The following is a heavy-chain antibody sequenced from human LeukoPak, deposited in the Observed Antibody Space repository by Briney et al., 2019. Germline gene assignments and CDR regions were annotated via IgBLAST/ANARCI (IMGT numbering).Heavy chain of an antibody. D-gene: IGHD3-10*01. V-gene: IGHV4-34*01. J-gene: IGHJ4*02. CDR1: GFTVSSNY. Sequence: PGGSLRLSCAASGFTVSSNYMTWIRQPPGKGLEWIGEINHSGSTNYNPSLKSRVTISVDTSKSQFSLKLSSVTAADTAVYYCARGYGSGSYYHYWGQGTLVTVSS. CDR2: INHSGST. CDR3: ARGYGSGSYYHY.